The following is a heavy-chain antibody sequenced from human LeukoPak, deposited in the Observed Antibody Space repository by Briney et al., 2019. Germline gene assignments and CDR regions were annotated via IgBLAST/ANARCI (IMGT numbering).Heavy chain of an antibody. CDR2: INPSSGRT. Sequence: ASVKVSCTASGYTFTSYYMNWVRQSPGQGLEWVGIINPSSGRTTYAQKFQGRVTMTRDTTTSTVYMELTCLRSEDTAVFYCARGGLPARSWFDPWGQGTLVTVSS. J-gene: IGHJ5*02. CDR1: GYTFTSYY. V-gene: IGHV1-46*01. D-gene: IGHD3/OR15-3a*01. CDR3: ARGGLPARSWFDP.